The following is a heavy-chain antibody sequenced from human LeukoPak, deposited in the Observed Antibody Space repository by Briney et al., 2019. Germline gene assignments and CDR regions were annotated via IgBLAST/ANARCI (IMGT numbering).Heavy chain of an antibody. CDR2: MNPNSGNT. CDR1: GYTFTTYD. V-gene: IGHV1-8*01. Sequence: ASVKVSCKASGYTFTTYDINWVRQATGRGLEWMGWMNPNSGNTGYAQKFQGRVTMTRNTSMSTAYMELNSLRSEDTAVCYCARANYYGSGKKDLDYWGQGTLVTVSS. D-gene: IGHD3-10*01. CDR3: ARANYYGSGKKDLDY. J-gene: IGHJ4*02.